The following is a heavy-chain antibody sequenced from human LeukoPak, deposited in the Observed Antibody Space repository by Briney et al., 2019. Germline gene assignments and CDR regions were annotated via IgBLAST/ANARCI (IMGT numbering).Heavy chain of an antibody. V-gene: IGHV4-39*07. CDR1: GGSISSSSYY. J-gene: IGHJ3*02. CDR2: IYYSGST. D-gene: IGHD6-19*01. CDR3: AREIYSSGWYADAFDI. Sequence: PSETLSLTCTVSGGSISSSSYYWGWIRQPPGKGLEWIGSIYYSGSTYYNPSLKSRVTISVDTSKNQFSLKLSSVTAADTAVYYCAREIYSSGWYADAFDIWGQGTMVTVSS.